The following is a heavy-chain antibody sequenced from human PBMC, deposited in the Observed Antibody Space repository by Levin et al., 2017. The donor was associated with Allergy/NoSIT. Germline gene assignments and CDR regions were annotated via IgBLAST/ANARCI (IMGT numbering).Heavy chain of an antibody. CDR1: GGSISSTNW. V-gene: IGHV4-4*02. D-gene: IGHD3-10*01. CDR3: ARAGSGSACHFDF. CDR2: IYHSGST. Sequence: PGGSLRLSCAVSGGSISSTNWWSWVRQPPGKGLEWLGEIYHSGSTNYNPSLKSRVTISVDKSKNQFSLKLNSVTAADTAVYYCARAGSGSACHFDFWGQGTLVTVSS. J-gene: IGHJ4*02.